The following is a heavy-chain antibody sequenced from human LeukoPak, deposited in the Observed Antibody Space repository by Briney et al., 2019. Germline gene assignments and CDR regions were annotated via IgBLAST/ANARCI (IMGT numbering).Heavy chain of an antibody. V-gene: IGHV3-7*03. CDR1: GFTFSSYW. D-gene: IGHD4-11*01. CDR2: IKQDGSEK. CDR3: TRHPGSSVTPE. J-gene: IGHJ4*02. Sequence: GGSLRLSCAASGFTFSSYWMSWVRQAPGKGLEWVANIKQDGSEKYYVDSVKGRFTISRDNAKNSLYLQMNSLKTEDTAVYYCTRHPGSSVTPEWGQGTLVTVSS.